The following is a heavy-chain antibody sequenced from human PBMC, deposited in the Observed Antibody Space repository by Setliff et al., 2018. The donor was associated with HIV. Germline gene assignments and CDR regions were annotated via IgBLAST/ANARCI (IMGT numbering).Heavy chain of an antibody. J-gene: IGHJ4*02. CDR1: GYNFSSCA. CDR3: VRVRVGGSLYFDF. Sequence: ASVKVSCKASGYNFSSCALHWVRQAPGQRLEWLGWMNAASGKTKYSEEFQNRISFTRDTSANIGYLEVTKLRSEDMAIYYCVRVRVGGSLYFDFWGQGTPVTVSS. V-gene: IGHV1-3*03. D-gene: IGHD1-26*01. CDR2: MNAASGKT.